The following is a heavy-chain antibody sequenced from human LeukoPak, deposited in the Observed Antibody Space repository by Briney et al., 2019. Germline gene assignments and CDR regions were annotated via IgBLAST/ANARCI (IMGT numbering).Heavy chain of an antibody. Sequence: GRSLRLSCATSGFNFNNFAMNWVRQAPGKGLEWLTTISFDGDRKYYADSVKGRFTISRDNSKNMLFLRLNNVTTEDTAVYYCVRDRFGVDNYFGYWGLGTLVTVSS. V-gene: IGHV3-30-3*01. J-gene: IGHJ4*02. D-gene: IGHD3-3*01. CDR2: ISFDGDRK. CDR3: VRDRFGVDNYFGY. CDR1: GFNFNNFA.